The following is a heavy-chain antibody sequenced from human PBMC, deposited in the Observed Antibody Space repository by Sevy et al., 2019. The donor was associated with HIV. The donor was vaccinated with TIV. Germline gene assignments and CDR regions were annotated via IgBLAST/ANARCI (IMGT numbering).Heavy chain of an antibody. V-gene: IGHV3-23*01. CDR1: GLTFSSYA. J-gene: IGHJ4*02. Sequence: GGSLRLSCAASGLTFSSYAMSWVRQAPGKGLEWVSAISGSGGSTYYADSVKGRFTISRDNSKNTLYLQMNSLRAEDTAVYYCATTKLGYCSSTSCWEAYYFDYWGQGTLVTVSS. D-gene: IGHD2-2*01. CDR2: ISGSGGST. CDR3: ATTKLGYCSSTSCWEAYYFDY.